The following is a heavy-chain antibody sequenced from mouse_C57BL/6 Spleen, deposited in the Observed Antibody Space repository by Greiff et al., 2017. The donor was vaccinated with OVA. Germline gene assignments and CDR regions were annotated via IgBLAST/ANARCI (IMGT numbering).Heavy chain of an antibody. Sequence: QVQLKESGPELVKPGASVKISCKASGYAFSSSWMNWVKQRPGKGLEWIGRIYPGDGDTNYNGKFKGKATLTADKSSSTAYMQLSSLTSEDSAVYVCARDYGSSPWFAYWGQGTLVTVSA. V-gene: IGHV1-82*01. CDR2: IYPGDGDT. D-gene: IGHD1-1*01. CDR1: GYAFSSSW. CDR3: ARDYGSSPWFAY. J-gene: IGHJ3*01.